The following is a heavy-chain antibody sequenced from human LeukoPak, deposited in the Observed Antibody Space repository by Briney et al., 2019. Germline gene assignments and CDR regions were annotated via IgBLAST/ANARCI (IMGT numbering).Heavy chain of an antibody. CDR1: GGTFSSYA. J-gene: IGHJ3*02. CDR2: IIPIFGTA. V-gene: IGHV1-69*13. Sequence: SVKVSCKASGGTFSSYAISWVRQAPGQGLEWMGGIIPIFGTANYAQKFQGRVTITADESTSTAYMELSSLRSEDTAVYYCARGVRSGVAAFDIWGQGTMVTVSS. D-gene: IGHD2-8*01. CDR3: ARGVRSGVAAFDI.